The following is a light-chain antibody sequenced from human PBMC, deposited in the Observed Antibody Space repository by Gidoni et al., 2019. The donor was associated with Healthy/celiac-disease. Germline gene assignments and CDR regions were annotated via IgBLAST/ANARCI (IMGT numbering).Light chain of an antibody. CDR3: QQSYSTPLT. J-gene: IGKJ4*01. CDR2: AAS. V-gene: IGKV1-39*01. Sequence: QSPSSLSASVGDRVTITCRASQSISSYLNWYQQKPGKAPKLLIYAASSLQSGVPSRFSGSGSGTDFTLTISSLQPEDFATYYCQQSYSTPLTFGGGTKVEIK. CDR1: QSISSY.